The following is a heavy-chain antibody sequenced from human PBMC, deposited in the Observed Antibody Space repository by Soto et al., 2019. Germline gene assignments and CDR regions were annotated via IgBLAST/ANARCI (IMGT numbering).Heavy chain of an antibody. CDR3: ARLTVTAIENYYGMDV. Sequence: GASVKVSCKASGYTFTSYYMHWVRQAPGQGLEWMGIINPSGGSTSYAQKFQGRVTMTRDTSTSTVYMELSSLRSEDTAVYYCARLTVTAIENYYGMDVWGQGTTVTVSS. CDR1: GYTFTSYY. V-gene: IGHV1-46*01. CDR2: INPSGGST. J-gene: IGHJ6*02. D-gene: IGHD2-21*02.